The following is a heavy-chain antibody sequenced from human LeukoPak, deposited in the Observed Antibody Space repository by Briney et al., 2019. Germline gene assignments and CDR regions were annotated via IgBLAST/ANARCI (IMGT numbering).Heavy chain of an antibody. CDR2: INPDGSDI. D-gene: IGHD3-22*01. J-gene: IGHJ4*02. CDR3: VRGCSFDGSRYYPDY. V-gene: IGHV3-7*01. CDR1: GFICSPYW. Sequence: PGGSLRLSCVASGFICSPYWMAWIRQSPGQGLEFVANINPDGSDINYVDSVKGRFTISRDNAKNSLYLQMISLRAEDTAVYYCVRGCSFDGSRYYPDYWGQGTLVTVSS.